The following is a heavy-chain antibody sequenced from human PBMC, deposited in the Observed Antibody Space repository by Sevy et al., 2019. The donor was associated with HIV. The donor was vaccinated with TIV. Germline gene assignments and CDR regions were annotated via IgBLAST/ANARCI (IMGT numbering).Heavy chain of an antibody. CDR2: VRYDGSDK. CDR1: GFTFSNYG. V-gene: IGHV3-30*02. J-gene: IGHJ4*02. D-gene: IGHD6-13*01. CDR3: AKDLAGPGRRYFDY. Sequence: GGSLRLSCAASGFTFSNYGMHWVRQVPGKGLEWVTFVRYDGSDKYYAASVKGRFTISRDGSKNTLYLQMDSLRPEDTAIYYCAKDLAGPGRRYFDYWGQGTLVTVSS.